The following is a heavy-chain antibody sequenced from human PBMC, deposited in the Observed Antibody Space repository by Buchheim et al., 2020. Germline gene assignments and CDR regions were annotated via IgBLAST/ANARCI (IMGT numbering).Heavy chain of an antibody. CDR3: ARGGSSYLYYYYYGMDV. D-gene: IGHD2-15*01. V-gene: IGHV4-59*01. Sequence: QVQLQESGPGLVKPSETLSLTCTVSGGSISSYYWSWIRQPPGKGLEWIGYIYYSGSTNYNPSLKSRVTISVDTSKNQFSLKLSSVTAADTAVYYCARGGSSYLYYYYYGMDVWGQGTT. J-gene: IGHJ6*02. CDR2: IYYSGST. CDR1: GGSISSYY.